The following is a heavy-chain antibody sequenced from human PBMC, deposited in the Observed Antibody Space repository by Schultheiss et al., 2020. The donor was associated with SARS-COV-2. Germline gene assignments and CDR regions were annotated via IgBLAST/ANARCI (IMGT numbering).Heavy chain of an antibody. CDR1: GFTFSSYG. CDR2: ISYDGSNK. CDR3: AKVLRYSSSSRRDFGMDV. V-gene: IGHV3-30*18. D-gene: IGHD6-6*01. Sequence: GGSLRLSCAASGFTFSSYGMHWVRQAPGKGLEWVAVISYDGSNKYYADSVKGRFTISRDNSKNTLYLQMNSLRAEDTAVYYCAKVLRYSSSSRRDFGMDVWGQGTTVTVSS. J-gene: IGHJ6*02.